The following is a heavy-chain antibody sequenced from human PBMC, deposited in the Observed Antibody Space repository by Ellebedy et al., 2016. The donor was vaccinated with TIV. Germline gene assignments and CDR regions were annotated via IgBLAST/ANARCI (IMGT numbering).Heavy chain of an antibody. CDR3: ARLTFYDSYDNQYYFDH. CDR1: GGSFSANY. CDR2: INHSGSA. V-gene: IGHV4-34*01. D-gene: IGHD3-22*01. Sequence: SETLSLTXAVYGGSFSANYWSWIRQSPGKGLEWIGEINHSGSANYNPSLKSRVSISVDTSRNQFSLKLSSVTAADTAGYYCARLTFYDSYDNQYYFDHWGQGALVTVSS. J-gene: IGHJ4*02.